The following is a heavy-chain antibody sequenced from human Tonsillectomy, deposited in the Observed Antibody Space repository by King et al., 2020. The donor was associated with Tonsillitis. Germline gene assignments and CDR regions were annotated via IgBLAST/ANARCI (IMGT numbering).Heavy chain of an antibody. V-gene: IGHV1-18*01. CDR1: GYTFSSNG. Sequence: VQLVESGAELKKPGASVKVSCKASGYTFSSNGISWVRQAPGQGLEWMGWISVYNGNTNYAQNLQGRVTMTTDTSTSTAYMELRSLRSDDTAVYYCARERDGYTSEDFFDYWGQGTLVTVSS. CDR3: ARERDGYTSEDFFDY. CDR2: ISVYNGNT. D-gene: IGHD5-24*01. J-gene: IGHJ4*02.